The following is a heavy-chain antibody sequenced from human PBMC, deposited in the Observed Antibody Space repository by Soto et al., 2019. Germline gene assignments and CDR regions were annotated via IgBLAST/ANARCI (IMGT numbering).Heavy chain of an antibody. J-gene: IGHJ6*02. Sequence: GASVKVSCKASGGTFSSYAISWVRQAPGQGLEWMGGIIPIFGTANYAQKFRGRVTITADESTSTAYMELSSLRSEDTAVYYCARGLLPAPLKDKDYGMDVWGQGTTVTVSS. CDR2: IIPIFGTA. D-gene: IGHD3-22*01. V-gene: IGHV1-69*13. CDR3: ARGLLPAPLKDKDYGMDV. CDR1: GGTFSSYA.